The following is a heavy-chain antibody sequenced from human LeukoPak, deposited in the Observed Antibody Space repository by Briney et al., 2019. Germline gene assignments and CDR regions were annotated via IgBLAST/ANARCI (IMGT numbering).Heavy chain of an antibody. Sequence: PGGPLRLSCAASGFTFNTYSMHWVRQSPGKGPKWVSSIWGNSRSIFHADSVKGRFTISRDNAKNSLYLQMNSLRAEDTAVYFCAREIQRDGSGNYYVDYWGQGTLVTVST. D-gene: IGHD3-10*01. CDR1: GFTFNTYS. CDR3: AREIQRDGSGNYYVDY. J-gene: IGHJ4*02. V-gene: IGHV3-21*01. CDR2: IWGNSRSI.